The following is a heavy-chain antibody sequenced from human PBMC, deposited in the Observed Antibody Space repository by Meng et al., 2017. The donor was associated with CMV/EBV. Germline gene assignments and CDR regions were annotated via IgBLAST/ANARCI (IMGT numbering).Heavy chain of an antibody. CDR2: ISSSSSYI. V-gene: IGHV3-21*01. CDR3: ARAPLWDEFDY. D-gene: IGHD1-26*01. Sequence: GESLKISCAASGFTFSSYSMNWVRQAPGKGLEWVSSISSSSSYIYYADSVKGRFTISRDNAKNSLYLQMNSLRAEDTAVYYCARAPLWDEFDYWGQGTLVTVSS. CDR1: GFTFSSYS. J-gene: IGHJ4*02.